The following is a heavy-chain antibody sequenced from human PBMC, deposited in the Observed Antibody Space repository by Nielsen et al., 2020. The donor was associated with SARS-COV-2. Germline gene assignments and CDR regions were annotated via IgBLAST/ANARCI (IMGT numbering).Heavy chain of an antibody. V-gene: IGHV3-11*06. CDR3: VRGLQVPNGLAHR. D-gene: IGHD3-16*01. CDR1: GFTFSDYY. J-gene: IGHJ4*02. CDR2: MSGSGGSGAYT. Sequence: GESLKISCAASGFTFSDYYMSWIRQAPGKGLEWVSYMSGSGGSGAYTNYANSVKGRFTISRDNAKNTLYLQMNSLRAEDTAVYYCVRGLQVPNGLAHRWGQGTLVTVSS.